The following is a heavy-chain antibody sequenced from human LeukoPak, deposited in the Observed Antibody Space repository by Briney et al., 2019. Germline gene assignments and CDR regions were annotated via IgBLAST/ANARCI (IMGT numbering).Heavy chain of an antibody. D-gene: IGHD2-15*01. CDR2: IIPIFGTA. CDR1: GGTFSSYA. J-gene: IGHJ6*03. Sequence: SVKVSCKASGGTFSSYAISWVRQAPGQGLEWMGGIIPIFGTANYAQKFQGRVTITTDESTSTAYMELSSLRSEDTAVYHCASGMVVAYYYYYYMDVWGKGTTVTVSS. CDR3: ASGMVVAYYYYYYMDV. V-gene: IGHV1-69*05.